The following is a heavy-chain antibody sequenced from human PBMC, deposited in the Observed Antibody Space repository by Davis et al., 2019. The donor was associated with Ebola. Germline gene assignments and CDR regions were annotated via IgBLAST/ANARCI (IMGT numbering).Heavy chain of an antibody. J-gene: IGHJ6*02. Sequence: ETLSLTCAAYGFTFSPSGIRRARPSKGTSRDRVAPIYQHGIAKYYVDSVKGRFTISRANSKNTLYLQMSSLRAEDTAVYYCASASATSENYYYNVMDVWGQGTTVTVSS. CDR3: ASASATSENYYYNVMDV. CDR1: GFTFSPSG. V-gene: IGHV3-7*03. D-gene: IGHD4-11*01. CDR2: IYQHGIAK.